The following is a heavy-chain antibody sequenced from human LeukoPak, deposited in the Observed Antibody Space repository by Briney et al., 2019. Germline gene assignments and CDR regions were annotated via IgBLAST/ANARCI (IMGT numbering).Heavy chain of an antibody. CDR1: GLTVSSNY. J-gene: IGHJ4*02. CDR3: ARDEY. Sequence: PGGFLRLSRAASGLTVSSNYMSWVRQAPGKGLEWLSVTYRGGSTYYADSVKGRFTISRDNSKNTLYLQMNSLRVEDTAVYFCARDEYWGQGTLVTVSS. V-gene: IGHV3-66*01. CDR2: TYRGGST.